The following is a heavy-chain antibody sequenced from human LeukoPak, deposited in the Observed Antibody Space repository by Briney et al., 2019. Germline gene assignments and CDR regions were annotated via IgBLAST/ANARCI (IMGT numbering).Heavy chain of an antibody. D-gene: IGHD1-26*01. Sequence: PGGSLRLSCAVSGFTFTSYAMIWVRQAPGMGLEWVSGISISGGSTYYADAVKGRFTNSRDNSKSTLYLQMNSLRAEDTAVYYCAKVRFAVGVVGARGFDHWGQGTLVTVSS. V-gene: IGHV3-23*01. CDR1: GFTFTSYA. CDR3: AKVRFAVGVVGARGFDH. CDR2: ISISGGST. J-gene: IGHJ4*02.